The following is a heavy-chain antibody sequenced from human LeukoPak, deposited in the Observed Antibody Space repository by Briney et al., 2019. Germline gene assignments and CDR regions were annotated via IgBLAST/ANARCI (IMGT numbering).Heavy chain of an antibody. J-gene: IGHJ3*02. Sequence: SETLSLTCTVSGGSISSYYWSWIRQPAGKGLEWIGRIYTSGSTNYNPSLKSRVTMSVDTSKNQFSLKLSSVTAADTAVYYCARDWHYDFWSGYLFGHDAFDIWGQGTMVTVSS. CDR2: IYTSGST. D-gene: IGHD3-3*01. CDR3: ARDWHYDFWSGYLFGHDAFDI. V-gene: IGHV4-4*07. CDR1: GGSISSYY.